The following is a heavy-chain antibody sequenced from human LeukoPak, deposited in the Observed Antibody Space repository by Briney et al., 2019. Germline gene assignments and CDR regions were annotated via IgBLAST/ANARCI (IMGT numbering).Heavy chain of an antibody. D-gene: IGHD5-24*01. Sequence: ASETLSLTCAVSGGSISSSNWWSWVRQPPGKGLEWIGEIYHSGSTNYNPSLKSRVTISVDTSKNQFSLKLSSVTAADTAVYYCARLWEMAYWGQGTLVTVSS. CDR1: GGSISSSNW. CDR3: ARLWEMAY. CDR2: IYHSGST. J-gene: IGHJ4*02. V-gene: IGHV4-4*02.